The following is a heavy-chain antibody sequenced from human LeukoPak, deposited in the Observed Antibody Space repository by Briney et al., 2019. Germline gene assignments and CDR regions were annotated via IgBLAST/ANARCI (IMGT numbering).Heavy chain of an antibody. D-gene: IGHD3-9*01. CDR1: GFTFSTYW. CDR3: AREWRGFEDY. CDR2: SNSDGSAT. Sequence: GGSLRLSCAASGFTFSTYWMHWVRQAPGKGLVWVARSNSDGSATIYADAVKGRFVISRDNSKNTLYLQMSSLRVEDTAMYYCAREWRGFEDYWGQGTLVTVSS. V-gene: IGHV3-74*01. J-gene: IGHJ4*02.